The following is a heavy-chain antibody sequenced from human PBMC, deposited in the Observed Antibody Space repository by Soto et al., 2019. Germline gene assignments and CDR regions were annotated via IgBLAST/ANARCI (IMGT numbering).Heavy chain of an antibody. V-gene: IGHV3-11*04. CDR3: ARDRPVAARPVYFDY. Sequence: QVQLVESGGGLVKPGGSLRLSCAASGFTFSDYYMSWIRQAPGKGLEWVSYISSSSSTIYYADSVKGRFTISRDNAKNSLYLQMNSLRDEDTAVYYCARDRPVAARPVYFDYWGQGTLVTVSS. J-gene: IGHJ4*02. CDR1: GFTFSDYY. CDR2: ISSSSSTI. D-gene: IGHD6-6*01.